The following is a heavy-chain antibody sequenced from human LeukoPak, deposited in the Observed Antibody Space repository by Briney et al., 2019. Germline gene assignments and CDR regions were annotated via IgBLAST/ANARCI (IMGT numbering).Heavy chain of an antibody. D-gene: IGHD3-10*01. CDR2: ISPSGDIT. CDR1: GFTFSNYA. J-gene: IGHJ4*02. V-gene: IGHV3-23*01. Sequence: GGSLRLSCAASGFTFSNYAMHWVRQAPGKGLEWVSGISPSGDITYYADSVKGRFTISRDNSKNTLYLQMNSLRAEDTAVYYCAKEARNYYGSGSYGYWGQGTLVTVSS. CDR3: AKEARNYYGSGSYGY.